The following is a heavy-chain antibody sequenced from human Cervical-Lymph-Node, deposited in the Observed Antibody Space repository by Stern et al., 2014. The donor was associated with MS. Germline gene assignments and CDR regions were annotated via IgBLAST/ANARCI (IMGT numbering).Heavy chain of an antibody. J-gene: IGHJ4*02. V-gene: IGHV1-69*01. CDR2: IIPIFATA. CDR1: GGTFSSFA. D-gene: IGHD5-12*01. CDR3: ARHSWDGYDREDS. Sequence: QVQLGQSGAEVKKPGSSVKVSCKASGGTFSSFAISWVRQAPGQGLEWMGGIIPIFATANYTQKFQGRVTITADESTNTAYMELSSLTSEDTAVYYCARHSWDGYDREDSWGQGTLVTVSS.